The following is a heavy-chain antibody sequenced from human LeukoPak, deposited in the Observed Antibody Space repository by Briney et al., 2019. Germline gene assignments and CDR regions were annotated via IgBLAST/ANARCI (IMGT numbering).Heavy chain of an antibody. D-gene: IGHD4-17*01. CDR2: IWYDGSNK. CDR3: ANLLYGDQRGDAFDI. V-gene: IGHV3-30*02. CDR1: GFTFSSYG. Sequence: GGSLRLSCAASGFTFSSYGMHWVRQAPGKGLEWVAVIWYDGSNKYYADSVKGRFTISRDNSKNTLYLQMNSLRAEDTAVYYCANLLYGDQRGDAFDIWGQGTMVTVSS. J-gene: IGHJ3*02.